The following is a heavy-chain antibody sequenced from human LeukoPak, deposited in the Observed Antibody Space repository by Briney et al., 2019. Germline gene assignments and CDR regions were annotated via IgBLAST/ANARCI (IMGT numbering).Heavy chain of an antibody. V-gene: IGHV4-39*01. CDR2: IYYSGST. CDR1: GGSISSSGFY. J-gene: IGHJ5*02. D-gene: IGHD1-26*01. CDR3: ARHEYSGSYYGLSWFDP. Sequence: PSETLSLTCTVSGGSISSSGFYWGWIRQPPGKGLEWIASIYYSGSTYYNPSLKSRVTISVDTSKNQLSLKLSSLTAADTAVYYCARHEYSGSYYGLSWFDPWGQGTLVTVSS.